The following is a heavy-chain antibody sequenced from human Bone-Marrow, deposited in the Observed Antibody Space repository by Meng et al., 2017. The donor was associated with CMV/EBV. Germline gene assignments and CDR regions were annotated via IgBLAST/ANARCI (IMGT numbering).Heavy chain of an antibody. CDR1: GYTFTSYY. Sequence: GYTFTSYYMHWVRQAPGQGLEWMGIINPSGGSTSYAQKFQGRVTMTRDTSTSTVYMELSSLRSEDTAVYYCARTQIAYYYGSGSYSPWGQGTLVTVSS. CDR2: INPSGGST. V-gene: IGHV1-46*01. CDR3: ARTQIAYYYGSGSYSP. D-gene: IGHD3-10*01. J-gene: IGHJ5*02.